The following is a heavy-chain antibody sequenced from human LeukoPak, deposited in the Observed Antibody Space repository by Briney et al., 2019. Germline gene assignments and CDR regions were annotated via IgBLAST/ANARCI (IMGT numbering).Heavy chain of an antibody. D-gene: IGHD3-10*01. J-gene: IGHJ1*01. Sequence: GGSLRLSCAASGFRFNDHAMHWVRQVPGKGLEWVSLISGDGTSTYYADSVKGRFTISRDNSKKSLYLKVNSLRTEDTAFYYCARDESKWFGEYGHFQHWGQGTLVTESS. CDR1: GFRFNDHA. V-gene: IGHV3-43*02. CDR2: ISGDGTST. CDR3: ARDESKWFGEYGHFQH.